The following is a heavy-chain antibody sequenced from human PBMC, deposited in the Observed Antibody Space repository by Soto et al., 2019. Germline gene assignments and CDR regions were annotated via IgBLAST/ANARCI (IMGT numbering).Heavy chain of an antibody. J-gene: IGHJ4*02. V-gene: IGHV3-33*08. CDR3: ARDQGVVIIKDH. CDR1: GFTFRNHA. D-gene: IGHD2-8*01. Sequence: PGGSLRLSCAAPGFTFRNHAMHWVRQAPGKGLEWVGLIWYDGTSKYYADSVKGRFTISRDNSKNTLYLEMNSLRVEDTAIYYCARDQGVVIIKDHWGQGTLVTVSS. CDR2: IWYDGTSK.